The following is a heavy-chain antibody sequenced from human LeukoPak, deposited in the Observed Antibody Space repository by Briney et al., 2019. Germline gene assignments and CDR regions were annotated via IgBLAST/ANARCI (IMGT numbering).Heavy chain of an antibody. CDR1: GFTFSDYY. J-gene: IGHJ5*02. CDR3: AITSSGRRNWFDP. D-gene: IGHD6-19*01. V-gene: IGHV4-34*08. Sequence: PGGSLRLSCAASGFTFSDYYMSWIRQPPGKGLEWIGEINHSGSTNYNPSLKSRVTISVDTSKNQFSLKLSSVTAADTAVYYCAITSSGRRNWFDPWGQGTLVTVSS. CDR2: INHSGST.